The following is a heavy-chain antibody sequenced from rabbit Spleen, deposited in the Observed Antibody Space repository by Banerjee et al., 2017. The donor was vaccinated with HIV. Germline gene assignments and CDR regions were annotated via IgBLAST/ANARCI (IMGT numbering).Heavy chain of an antibody. J-gene: IGHJ4*01. D-gene: IGHD1-1*01. CDR3: ARDPAYASSSGYNIPNL. Sequence: QSLEESGGGLVKPGASLTLTCKASGFSFNSGYDMCWVRQAPGKGLEWIACIYVGSSGSTYSATWAKGRFTISKTSSTTVTLQMTSLTAADTATYFCARDPAYASSSGYNIPNLWGPGTLVTVS. V-gene: IGHV1S40*01. CDR1: GFSFNSGYD. CDR2: IYVGSSGST.